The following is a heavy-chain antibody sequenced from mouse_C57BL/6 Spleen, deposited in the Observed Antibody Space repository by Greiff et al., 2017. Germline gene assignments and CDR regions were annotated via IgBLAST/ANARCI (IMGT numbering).Heavy chain of an antibody. V-gene: IGHV1-22*01. J-gene: IGHJ1*03. Sequence: EVKLQESGPELVKPGASVKMSCKASGYTFTDYNMHWVKQSHGKSLEWIGYINPNNGGTSYNQKFKGKATLTVNKSSSTAYMELRSLTSEDSAVYYCARDTMIPTGWYFDVWGTGTTVTVSS. CDR3: ARDTMIPTGWYFDV. CDR1: GYTFTDYN. CDR2: INPNNGGT. D-gene: IGHD2-4*01.